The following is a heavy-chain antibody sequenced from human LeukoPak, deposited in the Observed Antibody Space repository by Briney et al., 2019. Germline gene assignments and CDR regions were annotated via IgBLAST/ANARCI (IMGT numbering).Heavy chain of an antibody. Sequence: ASVKVSCKASGYTFTSYGISWVRQAPGQGLEWMGWISAYNGNTNYAQKLQGRVTMTTDTSTSTAHMELRSLRSDDTAVYYCAREQTQQLVSDYWGQGTLVTVSS. D-gene: IGHD6-13*01. CDR3: AREQTQQLVSDY. CDR2: ISAYNGNT. CDR1: GYTFTSYG. J-gene: IGHJ4*02. V-gene: IGHV1-18*01.